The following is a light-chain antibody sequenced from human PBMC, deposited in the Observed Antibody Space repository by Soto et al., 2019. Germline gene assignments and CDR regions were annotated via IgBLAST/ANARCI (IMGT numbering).Light chain of an antibody. CDR3: QQRINWPPKYT. CDR2: DAS. Sequence: EIVLTQSPATLSLSPGERATLSCRASQSVSSYLAGYQQKPGQAPRLLIYDASNRATGIPARFSGSGSGTDFTITISSLEPEDFAVYYCQQRINWPPKYTFGQGTKLEIK. V-gene: IGKV3-11*01. J-gene: IGKJ2*01. CDR1: QSVSSY.